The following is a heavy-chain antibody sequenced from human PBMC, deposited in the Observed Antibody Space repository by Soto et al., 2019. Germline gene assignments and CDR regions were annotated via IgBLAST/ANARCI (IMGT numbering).Heavy chain of an antibody. D-gene: IGHD3-3*01. J-gene: IGHJ1*01. CDR3: ARAKGDFWSGPRSSSQYFQH. CDR1: GGSFSGYY. Sequence: SETLSLICAVYGGSFSGYYWSWIRQPPGKGLEWIGEINHSGSTNYNPSLKSRVTISVDTSKNQFSLKLSSVTAADTAVYYCARAKGDFWSGPRSSSQYFQHWGQGTLVTVSS. V-gene: IGHV4-34*01. CDR2: INHSGST.